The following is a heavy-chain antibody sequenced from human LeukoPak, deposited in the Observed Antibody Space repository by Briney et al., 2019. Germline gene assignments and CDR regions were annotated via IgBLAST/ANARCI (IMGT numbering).Heavy chain of an antibody. D-gene: IGHD6-19*01. CDR1: GGTFSSYS. Sequence: SVKVSCKASGGTFSSYSISWVRQAPGQGLEWMGRIIPILNITNFEQKYQGRVAITADRSTNIVYMELSSLRSEDTAVYYCARGGLYSSAWFDPWGQGTLVTVPS. V-gene: IGHV1-69*02. J-gene: IGHJ5*02. CDR2: IIPILNIT. CDR3: ARGGLYSSAWFDP.